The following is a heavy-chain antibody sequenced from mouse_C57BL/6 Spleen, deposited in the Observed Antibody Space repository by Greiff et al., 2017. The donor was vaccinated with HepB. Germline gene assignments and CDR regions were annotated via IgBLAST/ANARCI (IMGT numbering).Heavy chain of an antibody. CDR3: ASGYYVGAY. D-gene: IGHD2-3*01. CDR1: GFNIKDYY. J-gene: IGHJ3*01. Sequence: VHVKQSGAELVKPGASVKLSCTASGFNIKDYYMNWVKQRTEQGLEWIGRIDPEDGETKYDPKFQGKATITADTSSNTAYLQLSSLTSEDSAVYYCASGYYVGAYWGQGTLVTVSA. V-gene: IGHV14-2*01. CDR2: IDPEDGET.